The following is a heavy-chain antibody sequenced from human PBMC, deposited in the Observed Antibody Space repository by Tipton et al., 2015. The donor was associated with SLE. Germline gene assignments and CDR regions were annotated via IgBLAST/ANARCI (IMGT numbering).Heavy chain of an antibody. CDR1: GGSFSGYY. J-gene: IGHJ2*01. V-gene: IGHV4-34*01. Sequence: TLSLTCAVYGGSFSGYYWSWIRQPPGKGLEWIGEINHSGSTNYNPSLKSRVTISVDTSKNQFSLKLSSVTAADTAVYCCARDWYFDLWGRGTLVTVSS. CDR2: INHSGST. CDR3: ARDWYFDL.